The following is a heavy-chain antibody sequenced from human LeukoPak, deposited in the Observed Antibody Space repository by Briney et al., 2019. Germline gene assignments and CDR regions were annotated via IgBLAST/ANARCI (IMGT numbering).Heavy chain of an antibody. J-gene: IGHJ4*02. Sequence: GGSLRLSCAASGFTFSSYNMNWVRQARGKGLEWVSAISGSGGSTYYADSVKGRFTISRDNSKNTLYLQMNSLRAEDTAVYYCAKLGGVTLPSSGYWGQGTLVTVSS. CDR2: ISGSGGST. D-gene: IGHD2-21*02. CDR1: GFTFSSYN. V-gene: IGHV3-23*01. CDR3: AKLGGVTLPSSGY.